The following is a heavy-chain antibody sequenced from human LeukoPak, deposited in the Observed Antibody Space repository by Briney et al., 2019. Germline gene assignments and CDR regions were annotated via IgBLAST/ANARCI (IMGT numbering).Heavy chain of an antibody. Sequence: GGSLRLSCAASGFTFSSYAMHWVRQAPGKGLEWVAVISYDGSNKYYADSVKGRFTISRDNSKNALYLQMNSLRAEDTAVYYCARDRVGATDYFDYWGQGTLVTVSS. CDR3: ARDRVGATDYFDY. J-gene: IGHJ4*02. V-gene: IGHV3-30-3*01. CDR1: GFTFSSYA. CDR2: ISYDGSNK. D-gene: IGHD1-26*01.